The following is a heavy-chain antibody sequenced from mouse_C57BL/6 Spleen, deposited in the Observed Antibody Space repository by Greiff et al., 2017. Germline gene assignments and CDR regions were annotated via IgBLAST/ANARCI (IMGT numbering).Heavy chain of an antibody. CDR3: AREEGAIYYGNSYAMDY. CDR1: GYTFTSYG. Sequence: QVQLQQSGAELARPGASVKLSCKASGYTFTSYGISWVKQRTGQGLEWIGEIYPRSGNTYYNEKFKGKATLTADKSSRTAYMELRSLTSEDSAVYFCAREEGAIYYGNSYAMDYWGQGTSVTVSS. CDR2: IYPRSGNT. D-gene: IGHD2-1*01. V-gene: IGHV1-81*01. J-gene: IGHJ4*01.